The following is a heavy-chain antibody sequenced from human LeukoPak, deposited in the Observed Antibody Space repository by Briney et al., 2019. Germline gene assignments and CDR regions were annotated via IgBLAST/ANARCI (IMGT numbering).Heavy chain of an antibody. CDR2: INPSGGST. J-gene: IGHJ4*02. Sequence: ASVKVSCKTSGYTFNRYAISWVRQAPGQGLEWMGIINPSGGSTSYAQKFQGRVTMTRDTSTSTVYMELSSLRSDDTAIYYCARRYCSGGSCYQITYWGQGTLVTVSS. CDR1: GYTFNRYA. V-gene: IGHV1-46*02. D-gene: IGHD2-15*01. CDR3: ARRYCSGGSCYQITY.